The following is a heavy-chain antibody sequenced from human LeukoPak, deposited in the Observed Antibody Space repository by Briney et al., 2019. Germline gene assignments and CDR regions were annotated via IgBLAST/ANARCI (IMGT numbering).Heavy chain of an antibody. CDR2: IYHSGST. V-gene: IGHV4-38-2*02. CDR3: VRDLYSSGWFNFDY. J-gene: IGHJ4*02. D-gene: IGHD6-19*01. CDR1: GYSITSGYY. Sequence: PSETLSLTCAVSGYSITSGYYRGWIRQPPGKGLEWIGSIYHSGSTYYNPSLKSRVTISVDTSKNQFSLKLSSVTAADTAVYYCVRDLYSSGWFNFDYWGQGTLVTVSS.